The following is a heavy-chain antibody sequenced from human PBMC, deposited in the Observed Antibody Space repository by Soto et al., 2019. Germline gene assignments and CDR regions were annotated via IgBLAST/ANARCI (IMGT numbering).Heavy chain of an antibody. J-gene: IGHJ5*02. CDR2: IYYSGST. CDR1: GGSISSYY. V-gene: IGHV4-59*01. D-gene: IGHD6-6*01. Sequence: LSLTCTVSGGSISSYYWSWIRQPPGKGLEWIGYIYYSGSTNYNPSLKSRVTISVDTSKNQFSLKLSSVTAADTAVYYCARLIAARRGWFDPWGQGTLVTVSS. CDR3: ARLIAARRGWFDP.